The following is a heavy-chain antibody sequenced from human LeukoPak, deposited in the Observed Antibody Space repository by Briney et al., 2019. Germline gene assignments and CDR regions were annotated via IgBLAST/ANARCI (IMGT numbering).Heavy chain of an antibody. J-gene: IGHJ4*02. CDR2: TYIDGRT. Sequence: PSETLSLTCTVSDGSISSYYWNWVRQPAGKGLEWIGRTYIDGRTNYNPSLKSRVTMSLDTSKNQFSLKLNSVTAADTAVYYCARDSRAGYNYFDYWGQGTLVTVSS. V-gene: IGHV4-4*07. CDR1: DGSISSYY. CDR3: ARDSRAGYNYFDY. D-gene: IGHD5-24*01.